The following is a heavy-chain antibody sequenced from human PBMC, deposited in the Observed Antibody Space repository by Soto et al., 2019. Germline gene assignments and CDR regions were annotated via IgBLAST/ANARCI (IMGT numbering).Heavy chain of an antibody. Sequence: ALRRTCVDSGGSRKNYWMHWVRQAPGKGLVWVSRINSDGSNRRYADSVQGRFTISRDNAKNTLFLQMNSLRAADTAVYFCARRCNRPNCYGMDVWGQGTTVTVSS. V-gene: IGHV3-74*01. D-gene: IGHD6-6*01. CDR2: INSDGSNR. CDR1: GGSRKNYW. CDR3: ARRCNRPNCYGMDV. J-gene: IGHJ6*02.